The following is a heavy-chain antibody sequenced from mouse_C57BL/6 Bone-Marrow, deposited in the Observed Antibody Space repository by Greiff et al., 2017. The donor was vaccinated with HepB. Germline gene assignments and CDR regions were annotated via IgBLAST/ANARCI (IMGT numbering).Heavy chain of an antibody. Sequence: EVKLMESGGGLVQPGASLRLSCAASGFTFTDYYMSWVRQPPGKAPEWLALIRNKANGYTTEYTVPVKGRFTISRDNTQNILYLQINTLRAEDSATYYCVKAYSNCYYFDYWGQGTTLPVSS. CDR1: GFTFTDYY. J-gene: IGHJ2*01. CDR2: IRNKANGYTT. D-gene: IGHD2-5*01. CDR3: VKAYSNCYYFDY. V-gene: IGHV7-4*01.